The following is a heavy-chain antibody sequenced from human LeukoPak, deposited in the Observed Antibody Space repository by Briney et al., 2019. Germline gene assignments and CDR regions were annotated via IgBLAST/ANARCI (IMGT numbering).Heavy chain of an antibody. CDR1: GYTFTSNG. CDR3: ARGAVTTFGSVDAFDI. D-gene: IGHD4-11*01. V-gene: IGHV1-69*13. J-gene: IGHJ3*02. CDR2: IIPIFGTA. Sequence: ASVKVSCKASGYTFTSNGISWVRQAPGQGLEWMGGIIPIFGTANYAQKFQGRVTITADESTSTAYMELSSLRSEDTAVYYCARGAVTTFGSVDAFDIWGQGTMVTVSS.